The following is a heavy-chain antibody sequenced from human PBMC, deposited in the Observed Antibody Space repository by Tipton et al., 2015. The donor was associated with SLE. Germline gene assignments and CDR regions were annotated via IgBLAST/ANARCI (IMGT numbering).Heavy chain of an antibody. Sequence: SLRLSCAASGFTFSSYGMSWVRQAPGKGLEWVSAISADGLRPYYADSVKGRFTISRDNSKNTVYLQMNSLRGDDTAVYYCAKEGHIVVVTDWRQATMVTVSS. D-gene: IGHD2-21*02. V-gene: IGHV3-23*01. CDR1: GFTFSSYG. CDR3: AKEGHIVVVTD. CDR2: ISADGLRP. J-gene: IGHJ3*01.